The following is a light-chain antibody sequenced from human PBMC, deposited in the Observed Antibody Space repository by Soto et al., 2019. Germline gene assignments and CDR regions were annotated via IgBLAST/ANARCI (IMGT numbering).Light chain of an antibody. Sequence: QSVLTQPASVSGSPGQSITISCTGTSSDVGGYNYVSWYQLHPGKAPKLMVYEVSNRPSGVSNRFSGSKSGNTASLPISGLQAEEEAEYYCSLYTSDSTYVFGTGPKGTVL. CDR2: EVS. J-gene: IGLJ1*01. CDR1: SSDVGGYNY. CDR3: SLYTSDSTYV. V-gene: IGLV2-14*01.